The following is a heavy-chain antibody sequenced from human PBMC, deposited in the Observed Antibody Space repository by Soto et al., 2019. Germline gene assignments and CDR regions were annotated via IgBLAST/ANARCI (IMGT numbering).Heavy chain of an antibody. CDR1: GFSLSTDGVG. Sequence: QITLKESGPTLVKPTQTLTLTCTFSGFSLSTDGVGVGWIRPPPGKAPEWLALIYWNDAKRSSPSLKTRLTITNDPSKNQVVLTLTNMDPVDTATYYCAQLSGYDAGGWFDPLGPGTLVTVSS. CDR2: IYWNDAK. CDR3: AQLSGYDAGGWFDP. D-gene: IGHD5-12*01. V-gene: IGHV2-5*01. J-gene: IGHJ5*02.